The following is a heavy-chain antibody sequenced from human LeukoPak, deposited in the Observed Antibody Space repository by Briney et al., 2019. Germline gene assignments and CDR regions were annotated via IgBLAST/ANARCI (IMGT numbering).Heavy chain of an antibody. Sequence: SETLSLTCTVSGGSISSCYWSWIRQPAGKGLEWIGRIFISGGTNYNPSLRSRVTMSLDTSKNQFSLRLNSVTPADTAVYYCARAKGDYWGQGTLVTVSS. CDR1: GGSISSCY. CDR3: ARAKGDY. J-gene: IGHJ4*02. V-gene: IGHV4-4*07. CDR2: IFISGGT.